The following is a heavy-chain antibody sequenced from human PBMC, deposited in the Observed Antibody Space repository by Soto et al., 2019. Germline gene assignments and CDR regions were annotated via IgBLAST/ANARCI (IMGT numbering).Heavy chain of an antibody. CDR3: AREGVITDSSYYYMDV. CDR2: INSVGSTT. CDR1: GFSFRSYW. J-gene: IGHJ6*03. V-gene: IGHV3-74*01. Sequence: HPGGSLRLSCAASGFSFRSYWMHWVRRAPGKGLVWVSRINSVGSTTSYADSVQGRFTISRDNAKNTLYLQMNSLRAEDTAVYYCAREGVITDSSYYYMDVWGKGTTVTVSS. D-gene: IGHD3-10*01.